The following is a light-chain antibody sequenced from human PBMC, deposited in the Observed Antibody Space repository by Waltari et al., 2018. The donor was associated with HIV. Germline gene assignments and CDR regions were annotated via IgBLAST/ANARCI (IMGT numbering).Light chain of an antibody. Sequence: SYELTQPPSVSLSPGQPASTPSSGDKLGDNYACWYQQKPGQSPMLVIYQDSKRPSGIPERFSGSNSGNTATLTISGTQAMDEADYYCQAWDSSTLVVFGGGTKLTVL. CDR2: QDS. J-gene: IGLJ2*01. CDR3: QAWDSSTLVV. V-gene: IGLV3-1*01. CDR1: KLGDNY.